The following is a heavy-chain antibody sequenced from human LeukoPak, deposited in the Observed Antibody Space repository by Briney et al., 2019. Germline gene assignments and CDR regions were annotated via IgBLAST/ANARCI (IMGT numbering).Heavy chain of an antibody. CDR1: GYTFTGYY. CDR3: ASGSYYDILTGPYGMDV. CDR2: INPNSGGT. J-gene: IGHJ6*02. V-gene: IGHV1-2*02. Sequence: ASVKVSCKASGYTFTGYYMHWVRQAPGQGLEWMGWINPNSGGTNYAQKFQGRVTMTRDTSISTAYMELSRLRSDDTAVYYCASGSYYDILTGPYGMDVWGQGTTVTASS. D-gene: IGHD3-9*01.